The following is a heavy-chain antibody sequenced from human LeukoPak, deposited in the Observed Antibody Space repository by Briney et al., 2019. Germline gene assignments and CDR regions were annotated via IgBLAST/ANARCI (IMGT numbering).Heavy chain of an antibody. Sequence: ASVKVSCKASGGTFSSYAISWVRQAPGQGLEWMGGIIPIFGTANYAQKFQGRVTITADKSTSTAYMELSSLRSEDTAVYYCARESVDYYYYYMDVWGKGTTVTVSS. CDR3: ARESVDYYYYYMDV. J-gene: IGHJ6*03. V-gene: IGHV1-69*06. CDR2: IIPIFGTA. CDR1: GGTFSSYA. D-gene: IGHD5/OR15-5a*01.